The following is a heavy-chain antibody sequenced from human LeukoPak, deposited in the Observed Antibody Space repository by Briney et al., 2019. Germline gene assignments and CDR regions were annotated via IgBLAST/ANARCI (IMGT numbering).Heavy chain of an antibody. Sequence: PSETLSLTCTVSGGSISIYYWSWIRQPPGKGLEWIGYIYYSGSTNYNPSLKSRVTISVDTSKNQFSLKLSSVTAADTAVYYCARGIGGWNAEYFQHWGQGTLVTVSS. J-gene: IGHJ1*01. CDR1: GGSISIYY. D-gene: IGHD6-19*01. CDR2: IYYSGST. V-gene: IGHV4-59*01. CDR3: ARGIGGWNAEYFQH.